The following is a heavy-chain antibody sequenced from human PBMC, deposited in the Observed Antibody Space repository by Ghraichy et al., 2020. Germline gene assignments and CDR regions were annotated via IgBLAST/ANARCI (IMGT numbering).Heavy chain of an antibody. D-gene: IGHD4-17*01. CDR1: GGSISDYD. V-gene: IGHV4-59*08. CDR3: AGHGGTVTTFGAFDI. Sequence: SETLSLTCTVSGGSISDYDWSWIRQPPGKGLEWIGCLYSTGSTDYNPSLKSRVTISVDTSKNHLSLRLTSVTAADTAVYYCAGHGGTVTTFGAFDIWGQGTMVTVSS. CDR2: LYSTGST. J-gene: IGHJ3*02.